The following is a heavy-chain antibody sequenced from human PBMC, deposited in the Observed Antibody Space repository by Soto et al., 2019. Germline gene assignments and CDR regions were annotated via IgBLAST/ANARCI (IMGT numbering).Heavy chain of an antibody. J-gene: IGHJ4*01. CDR1: GHRFTNAG. CDR2: IKSKADGGRT. Sequence: PGGLLSLSWAAAGHRFTNAGINWVRQAPGQGLVWGGRIKSKADGGRTDYAAPGKGTLAISRDDSQNPLYPQMYSLKIEAPAVKYCTSDADSTMIIVRLAYWPQRTLVSVCS. D-gene: IGHD3-22*01. V-gene: IGHV3-15*07. CDR3: TSDADSTMIIVRLAY.